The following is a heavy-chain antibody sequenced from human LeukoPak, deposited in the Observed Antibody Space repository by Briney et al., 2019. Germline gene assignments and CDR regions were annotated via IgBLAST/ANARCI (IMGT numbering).Heavy chain of an antibody. CDR1: GYSLANYW. D-gene: IGHD1-1*01. CDR2: INPGDTNI. Sequence: GESLKISCKASGYSLANYWIGWVRQVPGKGLEWVAMINPGDTNIAYSPSFQAQVTISADRSISTAYLQWSSLKASDTAIYYCARPRRAERDEDFWGQGTLVTVSS. V-gene: IGHV5-51*01. J-gene: IGHJ4*02. CDR3: ARPRRAERDEDF.